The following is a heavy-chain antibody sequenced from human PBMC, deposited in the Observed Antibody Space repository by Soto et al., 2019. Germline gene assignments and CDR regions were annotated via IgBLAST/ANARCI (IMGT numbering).Heavy chain of an antibody. D-gene: IGHD4-17*01. V-gene: IGHV4-4*02. CDR1: GGSISSSNW. Sequence: SETLSLTCAVSGGSISSSNWWSWVRQPPGKGLEWIGEIYHSGSTNYNPSLKSRVTISVDKSKNQFSLKLSSVTAADTAVYYCARTVTRHYYYGMDVWGQGTTVTVSS. CDR3: ARTVTRHYYYGMDV. J-gene: IGHJ6*02. CDR2: IYHSGST.